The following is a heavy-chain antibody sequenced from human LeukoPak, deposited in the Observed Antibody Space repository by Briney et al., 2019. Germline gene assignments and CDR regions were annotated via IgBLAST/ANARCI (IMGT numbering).Heavy chain of an antibody. V-gene: IGHV3-21*01. CDR2: ISSSSSYI. CDR1: GFTFSSYS. CDR3: ASWFVPLRDGTTLIDY. Sequence: GGSLRLSCAASGFTFSSYSMNWVRQAPGKGLEWVSSISSSSSYIYYADSVKGRFTISRDNAKNSLYLQMNSLRAEDTAVYYCASWFVPLRDGTTLIDYWGQGTLVTVSS. J-gene: IGHJ4*02. D-gene: IGHD1-7*01.